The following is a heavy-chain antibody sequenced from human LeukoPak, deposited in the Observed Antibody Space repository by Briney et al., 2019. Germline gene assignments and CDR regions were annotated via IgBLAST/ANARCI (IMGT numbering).Heavy chain of an antibody. CDR2: INHSGST. CDR1: GGSFICYY. D-gene: IGHD3-22*01. J-gene: IGHJ4*02. V-gene: IGHV4-34*01. CDR3: ARVHFSWWLVLVIRSVWYFDY. Sequence: SETLSLTCAVYGGSFICYYWSWLRQPPGKGLEWIGEINHSGSTNYNPSLKSRVTISVDTSKNQFSLKLSSVTAADTAVYYCARVHFSWWLVLVIRSVWYFDYWGQGTLVTVSS.